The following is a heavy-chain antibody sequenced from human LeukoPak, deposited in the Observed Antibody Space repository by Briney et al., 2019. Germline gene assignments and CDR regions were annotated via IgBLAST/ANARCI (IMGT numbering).Heavy chain of an antibody. CDR1: GYTFTGYY. D-gene: IGHD3-22*01. V-gene: IGHV1-2*06. J-gene: IGHJ4*02. Sequence: GASVKVSCKASGYTFTGYYMHWVRQAPGQGLEWMGRINPNSGGTNYAQKFQGRVTITRDTSISTAYMELSRLRSDDTAVYYCARDSYYYDSSGYYYYFDYWGQGTLVTVSS. CDR3: ARDSYYYDSSGYYYYFDY. CDR2: INPNSGGT.